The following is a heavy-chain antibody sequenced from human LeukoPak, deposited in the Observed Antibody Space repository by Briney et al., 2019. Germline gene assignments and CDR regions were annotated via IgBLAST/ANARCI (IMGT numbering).Heavy chain of an antibody. CDR3: ARYSISWSYFDL. V-gene: IGHV4-59*01. Sequence: KPSETLSLTCTVSGGSTYNYYWNLLRQPPGKGLEWIGSIFYNGNTNYNPTLKSRVTISIDTSKNPFSLNLRSVTAADTAVYYCARYSISWSYFDLWGQGTLVTVSS. CDR2: IFYNGNT. D-gene: IGHD1-14*01. J-gene: IGHJ4*02. CDR1: GGSTYNYY.